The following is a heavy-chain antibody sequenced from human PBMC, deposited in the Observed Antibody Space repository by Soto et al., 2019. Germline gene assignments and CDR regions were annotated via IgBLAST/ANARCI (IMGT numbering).Heavy chain of an antibody. CDR3: TTSPHRDSERVFV. V-gene: IGHV3-7*01. CDR2: IKQDGTEK. CDR1: GFTFSTYW. J-gene: IGHJ6*02. D-gene: IGHD1-26*01. Sequence: GGSLRLSCEASGFTFSTYWMSWVRRTPGKGLEWVANIKQDGTEKYYVDSVRGRLTVPRDNAKSSLYLQMNSLRVEDTAVYYCTTSPHRDSERVFVWGQGTTVTVSS.